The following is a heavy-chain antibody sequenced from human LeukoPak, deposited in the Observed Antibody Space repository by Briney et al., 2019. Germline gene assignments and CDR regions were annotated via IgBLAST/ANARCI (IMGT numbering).Heavy chain of an antibody. D-gene: IGHD2-2*01. J-gene: IGHJ4*02. CDR2: VSGSGDTT. Sequence: GGSLRLSCAASGFTFRSYAMSWVRQAPGKGLEWVSAVSGSGDTTYYADSVKGRFAISRDNSKTTVSLQMNNLRPEDTAAYYCAKVGARGCSSSTCFIYWGQGTLVTVSS. V-gene: IGHV3-23*01. CDR3: AKVGARGCSSSTCFIY. CDR1: GFTFRSYA.